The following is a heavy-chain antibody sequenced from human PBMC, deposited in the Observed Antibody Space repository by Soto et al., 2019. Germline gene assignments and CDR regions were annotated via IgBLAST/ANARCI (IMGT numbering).Heavy chain of an antibody. V-gene: IGHV4-31*03. J-gene: IGHJ4*02. CDR1: GDSINRGGYY. CDR3: ARYKFAYGDSSGHFDS. D-gene: IGHD4-17*01. Sequence: QVQLQESGPGLVRPSQTLSLTCTVSGDSINRGGYYWSWIRQHPEKGLEWIGHIYFGGSTYYTPSLKRRVTIALDTSRIHFSLTVTPVTAADTATYYCARYKFAYGDSSGHFDSWGQGTLVTVSS. CDR2: IYFGGST.